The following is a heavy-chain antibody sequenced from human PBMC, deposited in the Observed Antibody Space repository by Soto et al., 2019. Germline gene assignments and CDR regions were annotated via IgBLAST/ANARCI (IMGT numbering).Heavy chain of an antibody. CDR2: ISGSGGST. CDR3: VTMVRGARLYYYYGMDV. CDR1: GFTFSSYA. Sequence: GGSLRLSCAASGFTFSSYAMSWVRQAPGKGLEWVSAISGSGGSTYYADSVKGRFTISRDNSKNTLYLQMNSLRAEDTAVYYSVTMVRGARLYYYYGMDVWGQGTTVTVSS. J-gene: IGHJ6*02. V-gene: IGHV3-23*01. D-gene: IGHD3-10*01.